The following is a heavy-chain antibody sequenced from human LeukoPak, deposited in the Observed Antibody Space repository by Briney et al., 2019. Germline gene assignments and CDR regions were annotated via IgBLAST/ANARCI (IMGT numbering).Heavy chain of an antibody. J-gene: IGHJ4*02. D-gene: IGHD5-12*01. CDR2: IYHSGST. CDR3: ARGYSGYGYFDY. Sequence: SETLSLTCAVSGGSISSGGYSWSWIRQPPGKGLEWIGYIYHSGSTYYNPSLKSRVTISVDRSKNQFSLKLSSVTAADTAVYYCARGYSGYGYFDYWGQGTLVTVSS. V-gene: IGHV4-30-2*01. CDR1: GGSISSGGYS.